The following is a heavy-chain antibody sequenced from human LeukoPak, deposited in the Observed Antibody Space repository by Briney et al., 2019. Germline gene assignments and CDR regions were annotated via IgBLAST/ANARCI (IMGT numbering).Heavy chain of an antibody. CDR1: GFTVSSNY. V-gene: IGHV3-66*01. J-gene: IGHJ4*02. Sequence: GGSLRLSCAASGFTVSSNYMSWVRQAPGKGLEWVSVIYSGGSTYYADSVKGRFTISRDNSKNTLYLQMNSLRAEHTAVYYCAKNDILTGYYPTFDYWGQGTLVTVSS. CDR3: AKNDILTGYYPTFDY. CDR2: IYSGGST. D-gene: IGHD3-9*01.